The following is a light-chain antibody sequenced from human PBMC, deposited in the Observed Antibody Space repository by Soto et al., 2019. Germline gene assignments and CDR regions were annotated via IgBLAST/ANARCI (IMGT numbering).Light chain of an antibody. CDR1: QDINIW. V-gene: IGKV1D-16*01. CDR3: QQYKSYPIT. Sequence: DIPMTQSPSSRSASVGDRVTITCRASQDINIWLVWYQQKPEKAPKSLIYAASSVQSGVPSRFSGGGSGTDFTLTISSLQPEDFATYYCQQYKSYPITFGQGTRLEIK. CDR2: AAS. J-gene: IGKJ5*01.